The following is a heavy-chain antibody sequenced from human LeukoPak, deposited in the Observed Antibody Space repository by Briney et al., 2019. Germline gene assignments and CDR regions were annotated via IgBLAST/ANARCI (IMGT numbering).Heavy chain of an antibody. CDR3: ARDRGWQQFDY. Sequence: PGGSLRLSCVASGFTFSSSWMTWVRQAPGMGLERVANIKADGSGKCYVDSVRGRFSISRDNAKNSLYLELNSLRAEDTGVYFCARDRGWQQFDYWGQGTLVTVSS. CDR2: IKADGSGK. J-gene: IGHJ4*01. CDR1: GFTFSSSW. V-gene: IGHV3-7*01. D-gene: IGHD5-24*01.